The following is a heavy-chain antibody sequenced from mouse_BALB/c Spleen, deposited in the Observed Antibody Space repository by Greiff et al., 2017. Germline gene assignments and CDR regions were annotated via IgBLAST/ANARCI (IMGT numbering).Heavy chain of an antibody. J-gene: IGHJ4*01. CDR3: ARDDYPYAMDY. Sequence: EVKLVESGGGLVQPGGSLKLSCAASGFTFSSYTMSWVRQTPEKRLEWVAYISNGGGSTYYPDTVKGRFTISRDNAKNTLYLQMSSLKSEDTAMYYCARDDYPYAMDYWGQGTSVTVSS. V-gene: IGHV5-12-2*01. D-gene: IGHD2-4*01. CDR2: ISNGGGST. CDR1: GFTFSSYT.